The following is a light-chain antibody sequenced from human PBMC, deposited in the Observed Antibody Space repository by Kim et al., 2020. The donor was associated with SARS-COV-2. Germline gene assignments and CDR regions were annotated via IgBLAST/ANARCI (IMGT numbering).Light chain of an antibody. CDR1: SSDVGGYNY. CDR2: DVS. CDR3: SSYAGSNTGV. V-gene: IGLV2-8*01. Sequence: QSALTQPPSASGSPGQSVTISCTGTSSDVGGYNYVSWYQQHPGKAPKLMIYDVSKRPSGVPDRFSGSKSGNTASLTVSGLQAEDEADYYCSSYAGSNTGVFGGGTKLTVL. J-gene: IGLJ2*01.